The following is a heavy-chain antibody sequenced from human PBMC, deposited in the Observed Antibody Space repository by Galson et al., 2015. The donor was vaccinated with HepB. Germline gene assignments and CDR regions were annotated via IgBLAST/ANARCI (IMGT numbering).Heavy chain of an antibody. CDR3: ARGEYDFWSGYLQSPTNDAFDI. D-gene: IGHD3-3*01. J-gene: IGHJ3*02. V-gene: IGHV3-30-3*01. Sequence: SLRLSCAASGFTFSSYAMHWVRQAPGKGLEWVAVISYDGSNKYYADSVKGRFTISRDNSKNTLYLQMNSLRAEDTAVYYCARGEYDFWSGYLQSPTNDAFDIWGQGTMVTVSS. CDR2: ISYDGSNK. CDR1: GFTFSSYA.